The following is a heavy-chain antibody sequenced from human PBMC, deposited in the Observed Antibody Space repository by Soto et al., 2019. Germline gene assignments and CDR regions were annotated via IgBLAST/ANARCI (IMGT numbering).Heavy chain of an antibody. V-gene: IGHV4-59*01. Sequence: PSETLSLTCTVSGGSISNYYWTWIRQPPGKGLEWIGYIYYSGNTNYNPSLKIRVTISLDTSKNQLSLKVSSVTAADTAVYYCARGAVAGTGLNWFDPWGQGTLVTVS. D-gene: IGHD6-19*01. J-gene: IGHJ5*02. CDR3: ARGAVAGTGLNWFDP. CDR2: IYYSGNT. CDR1: GGSISNYY.